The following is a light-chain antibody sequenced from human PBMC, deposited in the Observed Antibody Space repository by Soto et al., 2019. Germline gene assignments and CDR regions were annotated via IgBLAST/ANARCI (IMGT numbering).Light chain of an antibody. J-gene: IGKJ4*01. V-gene: IGKV3-11*01. Sequence: IVLTQYPATLPLTPREGATLSCRASQSVSTYLAWYQQKSGQAPRLLIYDVSKRATGIPPRFSGSGAGTDFTLTISSLEPEDSATYYCQQRRSSLTFGGGTKVDIK. CDR2: DVS. CDR3: QQRRSSLT. CDR1: QSVSTY.